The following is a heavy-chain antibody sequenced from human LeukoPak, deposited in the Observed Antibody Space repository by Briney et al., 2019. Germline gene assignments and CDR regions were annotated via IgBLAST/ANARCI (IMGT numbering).Heavy chain of an antibody. D-gene: IGHD1-1*01. CDR1: GYTFTTYG. V-gene: IGHV1-18*01. Sequence: EASVKVSCKASGYTFTTYGFTWIRQAPGQGLQWLGWISPYNGATEYAQNLQDRVSMTTDTSTNTAYIEVRSLKSDDTAVNYCARDSDWNVDYWGQGTLVTVSS. J-gene: IGHJ4*02. CDR2: ISPYNGAT. CDR3: ARDSDWNVDY.